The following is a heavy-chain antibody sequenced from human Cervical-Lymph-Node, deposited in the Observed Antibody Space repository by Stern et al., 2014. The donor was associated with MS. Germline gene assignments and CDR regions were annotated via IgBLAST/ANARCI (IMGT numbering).Heavy chain of an antibody. CDR3: AREGGYSYERGFPAFDY. J-gene: IGHJ4*02. V-gene: IGHV4-31*03. CDR1: GGSISSGGYY. Sequence: VQLVESGPGLVKPSQTLSLTCTVSGGSISSGGYYWSWIRQHPGKGLEWIGYLYYSGSTYYNPSLKSRVTISVDTSKNQFSLKLSSVTAADTAVYYCAREGGYSYERGFPAFDYWGQGTLVTVSS. D-gene: IGHD5-18*01. CDR2: LYYSGST.